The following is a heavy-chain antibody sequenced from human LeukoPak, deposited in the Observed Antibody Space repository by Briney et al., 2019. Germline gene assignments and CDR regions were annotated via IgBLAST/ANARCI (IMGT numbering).Heavy chain of an antibody. CDR2: ISAYNGNT. Sequence: ASVTVSCKASGYTFTSYGISWVRQAPGQGLEWMGWISAYNGNTNYAQKLQGRVTMTTDTSTSTAYMELRSLRSDDTAVYYCARANAGYGDSEYFQHWGQGTLVTVSS. CDR1: GYTFTSYG. J-gene: IGHJ1*01. D-gene: IGHD4-17*01. CDR3: ARANAGYGDSEYFQH. V-gene: IGHV1-18*01.